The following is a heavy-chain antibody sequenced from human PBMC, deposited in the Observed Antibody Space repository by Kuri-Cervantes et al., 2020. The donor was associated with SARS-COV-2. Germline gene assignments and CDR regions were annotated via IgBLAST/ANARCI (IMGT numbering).Heavy chain of an antibody. CDR2: ISSSSSYI. V-gene: IGHV3-21*01. CDR3: ARDRPSNYYGSGSSLDAFDI. D-gene: IGHD3-10*01. J-gene: IGHJ3*02. CDR1: GFTFSSYS. Sequence: ETLSLTCAASGFTFSSYSMNWVRQAPGKGLEWVSSISSSSSYIYYADSVKGRFTISRDNVKNSLYLQMNSLRAEDTAVYYCARDRPSNYYGSGSSLDAFDIWGQGTMVTVSS.